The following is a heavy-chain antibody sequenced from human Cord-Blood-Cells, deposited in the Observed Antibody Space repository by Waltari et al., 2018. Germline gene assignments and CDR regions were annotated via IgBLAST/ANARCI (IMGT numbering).Heavy chain of an antibody. CDR3: ASRRDSGYDDY. D-gene: IGHD5-12*01. J-gene: IGHJ4*02. V-gene: IGHV4-34*01. CDR1: GRHSRGYY. CDR2: NNHSGST. Sequence: QVQLQQWAAGLLKPSETLSPTRAVYGRHSRGYYWSWLRHPPGPGLEWIGENNHSGSTNYNPSLKSRVTISVDTSKNQFSLKLSSVTAADTAVYYCASRRDSGYDDYWGQGTLVTVSS.